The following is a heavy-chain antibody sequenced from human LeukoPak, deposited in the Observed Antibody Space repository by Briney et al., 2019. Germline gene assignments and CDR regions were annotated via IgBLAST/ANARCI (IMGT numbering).Heavy chain of an antibody. Sequence: GASVKVSCKASGGTFSSYAISWVRQAPGQGLEWMGGIIPIFGTANYAQKFQGRVTITADESTSTAYMELSSLRSEDTAVYYCASRAFPTPGNYYYYGMDVWGQGTTVTVSS. V-gene: IGHV1-69*13. CDR1: GGTFSSYA. CDR2: IIPIFGTA. CDR3: ASRAFPTPGNYYYYGMDV. J-gene: IGHJ6*02. D-gene: IGHD1-14*01.